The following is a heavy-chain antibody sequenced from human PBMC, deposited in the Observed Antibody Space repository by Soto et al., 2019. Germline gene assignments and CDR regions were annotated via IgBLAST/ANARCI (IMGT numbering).Heavy chain of an antibody. V-gene: IGHV1-24*01. CDR1: GYTLTELS. Sequence: GASVKASCKVSGYTLTELSIHWVRQAPGKGLEWMGGFDPEDGETIYAQKFQGRVTMTEDTSTDTAYMELSSLRSEDTAVYYCATDFFPSMVRGVIGIWGQGTLVTVSS. J-gene: IGHJ4*02. D-gene: IGHD3-10*01. CDR3: ATDFFPSMVRGVIGI. CDR2: FDPEDGET.